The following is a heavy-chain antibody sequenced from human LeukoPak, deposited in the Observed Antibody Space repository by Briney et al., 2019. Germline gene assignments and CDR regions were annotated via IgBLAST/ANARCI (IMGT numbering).Heavy chain of an antibody. CDR1: GFTFSSYX. Sequence: PGGSLRLSCAASGFTFSSYXXXXXXXXXXXXXXXXXXIRYDGSNKYYADSVKGRFTISRDNSKNTLYLQMNSLRAEDTALYYCAKAETGTTAGSLDYWGQGTLVTVSS. D-gene: IGHD1/OR15-1a*01. V-gene: IGHV3-30*02. J-gene: IGHJ4*02. CDR3: AKAETGTTAGSLDY. CDR2: IRYDGSNK.